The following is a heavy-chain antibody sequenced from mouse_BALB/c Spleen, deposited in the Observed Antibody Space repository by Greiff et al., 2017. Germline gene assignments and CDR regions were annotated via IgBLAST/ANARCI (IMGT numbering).Heavy chain of an antibody. CDR1: GFTFSDYY. V-gene: IGHV5-4*02. J-gene: IGHJ4*01. D-gene: IGHD2-10*02. CDR2: ISDGGSYT. CDR3: ARGMTRYAMDY. Sequence: EVQLVESGGGLVKPGGSLKLSCAASGFTFSDYYMYWVHQTPEKRLEWVATISDGGSYTYYPDSVKGRFTISRDNAKNNLYLQMSSLKSEDTAMYYCARGMTRYAMDYWGQGTSVTVSS.